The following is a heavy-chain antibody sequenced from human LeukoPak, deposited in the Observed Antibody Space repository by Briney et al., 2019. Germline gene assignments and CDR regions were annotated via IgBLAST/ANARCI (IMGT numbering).Heavy chain of an antibody. Sequence: ASVTVSCTASGYTFTSYAMHWVRQAPGQRLEWMGWINAGNGNTKYSQNFQGRVTVTRDTSASTVYMELSSLRSEDTAVYYCTSTLGYCSGGSCYRFDNWGQGTLVTVSS. D-gene: IGHD2-15*01. J-gene: IGHJ4*02. CDR2: INAGNGNT. CDR1: GYTFTSYA. V-gene: IGHV1-3*01. CDR3: TSTLGYCSGGSCYRFDN.